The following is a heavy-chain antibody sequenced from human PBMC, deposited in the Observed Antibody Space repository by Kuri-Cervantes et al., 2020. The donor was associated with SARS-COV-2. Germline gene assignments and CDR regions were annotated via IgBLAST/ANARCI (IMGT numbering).Heavy chain of an antibody. D-gene: IGHD3-9*01. Sequence: GESLKISCAASGFTFSSYWMTWVRQAPGKGLECVAKINQDGSEKYHVDSVKGRFTIYRANTKNSLFLQMNSLRAEDTAAYYCGRVSDDTGHYRPFDYWGQGTVVTVSS. CDR3: GRVSDDTGHYRPFDY. CDR2: INQDGSEK. CDR1: GFTFSSYW. V-gene: IGHV3-7*01. J-gene: IGHJ4*02.